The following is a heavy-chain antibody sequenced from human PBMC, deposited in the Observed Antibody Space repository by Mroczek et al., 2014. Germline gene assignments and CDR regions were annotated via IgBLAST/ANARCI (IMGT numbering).Heavy chain of an antibody. Sequence: VQLQHRGEAWYSLGGSLRLSCAASGFTFSSYAMSWVRQAPGKGLEWVSAISGSGGSAYYADSVKGRFTISRDNSKNTLYLQMNSLRAEDTAVYYCAKMEMATIMAHFDYWGQGTLVTVSS. V-gene: IGHV3-23*01. D-gene: IGHD5-24*01. J-gene: IGHJ4*02. CDR1: GFTFSSYA. CDR3: AKMEMATIMAHFDY. CDR2: ISGSGGSA.